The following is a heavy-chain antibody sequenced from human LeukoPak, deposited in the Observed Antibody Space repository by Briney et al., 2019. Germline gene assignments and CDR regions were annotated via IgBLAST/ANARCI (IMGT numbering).Heavy chain of an antibody. CDR1: GFSISRCFY. CDR3: ARDKLNYYDSSGYYYSQPFDY. CDR2: IHYSGET. V-gene: IGHV4-38-2*02. J-gene: IGHJ4*02. Sequence: SETLSLTCSVSGFSISRCFYWGWIRQPPGKGLEWIWNIHYSGETYYNPSVKSRVTISVDTSKNQFSLKLSSVTAADTAVYYCARDKLNYYDSSGYYYSQPFDYWGQGTLVAVSS. D-gene: IGHD3-22*01.